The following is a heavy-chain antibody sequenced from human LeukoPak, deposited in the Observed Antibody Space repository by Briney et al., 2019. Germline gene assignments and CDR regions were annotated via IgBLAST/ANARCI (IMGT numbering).Heavy chain of an antibody. CDR2: INPSGGIT. D-gene: IGHD3-10*01. CDR3: ARNLWFGESSDAFDM. J-gene: IGHJ3*02. Sequence: ASVKVSCKASGYTFTSYYMHWVRQAPGQGLEWMGIINPSGGITSYAQKFQGRITMTRDMSTTTVYMELSNLRTEDTAVYYCARNLWFGESSDAFDMWGQGTMVTVSS. V-gene: IGHV1-46*01. CDR1: GYTFTSYY.